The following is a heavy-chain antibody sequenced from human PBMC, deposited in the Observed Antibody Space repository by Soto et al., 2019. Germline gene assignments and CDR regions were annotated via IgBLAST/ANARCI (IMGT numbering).Heavy chain of an antibody. D-gene: IGHD3-22*01. J-gene: IGHJ4*02. CDR1: GGTFSSYA. V-gene: IGHV1-69*13. CDR2: IIPIFGTA. CDR3: ASYDSSGYYFDY. Sequence: SVKVSCKASGGTFSSYAISWVRQAPGQGLEWMGGIIPIFGTANYAQKFQGRVTITADESTSTAYMELSSLRSEDTAVYYCASYDSSGYYFDYWGQGTLVTVSS.